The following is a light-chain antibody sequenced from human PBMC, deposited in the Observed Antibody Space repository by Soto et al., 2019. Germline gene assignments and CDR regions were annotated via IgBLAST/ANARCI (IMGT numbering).Light chain of an antibody. J-gene: IGKJ4*01. CDR3: QQDGRSPFT. V-gene: IGKV3D-20*01. CDR2: DAS. CDR1: QSVSSSY. Sequence: EIEMTQSPSTLSLSPGERATISCGASQSVSSSYLAWYQQKPGPAPRLLIYDASSRATGIPDRFSGSGSGTDFTLTISRLEPEDFAVYYCQQDGRSPFTFGGGTKVEIK.